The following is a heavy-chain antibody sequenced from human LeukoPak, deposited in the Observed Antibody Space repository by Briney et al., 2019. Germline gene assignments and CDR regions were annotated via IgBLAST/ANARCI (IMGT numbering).Heavy chain of an antibody. CDR1: GFTFSSYW. D-gene: IGHD5-24*01. CDR3: ARDWDGKWGKDV. V-gene: IGHV3-74*01. CDR2: MNSDGSST. Sequence: GGSLRLSCVGSGFTFSSYWMHWVRHAPGKGLVWVSRMNSDGSSTSYADSVKGRFTISRDNAKNTLYLQMNSLRVEDTAVYYCARDWDGKWGKDVWGQGTTVTVSS. J-gene: IGHJ6*02.